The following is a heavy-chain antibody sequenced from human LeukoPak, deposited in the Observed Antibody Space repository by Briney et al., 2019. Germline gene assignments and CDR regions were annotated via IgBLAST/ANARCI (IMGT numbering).Heavy chain of an antibody. D-gene: IGHD6-13*01. Sequence: GGSLRLSCAASGFSFGIYWMSWVRQAPGKGLEWVANIKEDGDEKYYVDSVKGRFSISRDNAKSSLYLQMNSLRVEDTAVYYCAKTGYSSTWYGGGQDYWGQGTLVTVSS. V-gene: IGHV3-7*03. CDR3: AKTGYSSTWYGGGQDY. CDR2: IKEDGDEK. CDR1: GFSFGIYW. J-gene: IGHJ4*02.